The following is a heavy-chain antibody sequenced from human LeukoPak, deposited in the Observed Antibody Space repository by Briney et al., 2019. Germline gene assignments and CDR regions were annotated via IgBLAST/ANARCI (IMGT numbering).Heavy chain of an antibody. CDR2: INHSGST. Sequence: PSETLSLTCAVYGGSFSGYYWSWIRQPPGKGLEWIGEINHSGSTNYNPSLKSRVTISVDTSKNQFSLKLSSVTAADTAVYYCARGRGWLRWFDYWGQGTLVTVSS. CDR1: GGSFSGYY. V-gene: IGHV4-34*01. CDR3: ARGRGWLRWFDY. D-gene: IGHD5-12*01. J-gene: IGHJ4*02.